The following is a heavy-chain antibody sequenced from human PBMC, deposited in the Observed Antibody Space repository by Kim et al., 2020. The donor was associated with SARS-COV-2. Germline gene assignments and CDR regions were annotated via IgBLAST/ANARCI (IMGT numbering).Heavy chain of an antibody. CDR1: GFTFSSYG. V-gene: IGHV3-33*01. Sequence: GGSLRLSCAASGFTFSSYGMHWVRQAPGKGLEWVAVIWYDGSNKYYADSVKGRFTISRDNSKNTLYLQMNSLRAEDTAVYYCARDYYDSSGYYSKTPDYWGQGTLVTVSS. CDR2: IWYDGSNK. J-gene: IGHJ4*02. CDR3: ARDYYDSSGYYSKTPDY. D-gene: IGHD3-22*01.